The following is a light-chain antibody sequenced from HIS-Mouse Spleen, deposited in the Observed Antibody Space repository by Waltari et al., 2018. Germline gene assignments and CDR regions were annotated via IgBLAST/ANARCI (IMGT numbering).Light chain of an antibody. CDR1: SSDVGGYNY. V-gene: IGLV2-11*01. CDR3: CSYAGSSWV. Sequence: QSALTQPRSVSGSPGQSVTISCTGPSSDVGGYNYVSWYQQHPGKAPKLMIYDVSKRPSGVPDRFSGSKSGNTASLTISGLQAEDEADYYCCSYAGSSWVFGGGTKLTVL. CDR2: DVS. J-gene: IGLJ3*02.